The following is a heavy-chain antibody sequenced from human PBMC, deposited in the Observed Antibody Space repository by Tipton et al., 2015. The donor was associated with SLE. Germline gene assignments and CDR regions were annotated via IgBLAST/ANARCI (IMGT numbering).Heavy chain of an antibody. CDR1: GYSISSGYY. CDR3: ATYVAIAAADIDY. D-gene: IGHD6-13*01. J-gene: IGHJ4*02. V-gene: IGHV4-38-2*01. CDR2: IYGSGNS. Sequence: TLSLTCAVSGYSISSGYYWAWIRQPPGKGLEWIGSIYGSGNSYYNPSLRSRVTISVDTSKNQFSLKLSSVTAADTAVYFCATYVAIAAADIDYWGQGMLVTVSS.